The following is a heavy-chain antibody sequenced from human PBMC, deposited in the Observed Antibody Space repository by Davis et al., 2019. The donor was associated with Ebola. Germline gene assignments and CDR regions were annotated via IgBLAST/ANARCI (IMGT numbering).Heavy chain of an antibody. Sequence: GESLKISCAASGFIFRNYVMSWVRQAPGKGLEWVSTFGTSGDTYYADSVKGRFTVSRDMSKNTLYLQMGSLRAEDMAVYFCAREAWIRLWRIFDYWGQGTLVTVSS. CDR2: FGTSGDT. J-gene: IGHJ4*02. D-gene: IGHD5-18*01. V-gene: IGHV3-64*02. CDR3: AREAWIRLWRIFDY. CDR1: GFIFRNYV.